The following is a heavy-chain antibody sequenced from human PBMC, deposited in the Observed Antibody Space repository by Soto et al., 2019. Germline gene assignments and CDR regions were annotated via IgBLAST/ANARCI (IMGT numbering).Heavy chain of an antibody. CDR2: MNPNSDGA. Sequence: QVHLVQSGAEVKEPGASVKVSCKASGYSFTDYYIHWVRQAPGQGLEWMGWMNPNSDGANYAQKFRGRVTMTRDKSIRTAYMEVNRLTSDDTAVYFCARGGGSGWHGDWLDPWGQGTLVTVSS. D-gene: IGHD6-19*01. CDR3: ARGGGSGWHGDWLDP. J-gene: IGHJ5*02. V-gene: IGHV1-2*02. CDR1: GYSFTDYY.